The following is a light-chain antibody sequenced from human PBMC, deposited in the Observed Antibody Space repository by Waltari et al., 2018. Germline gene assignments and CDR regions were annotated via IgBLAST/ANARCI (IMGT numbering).Light chain of an antibody. CDR3: QQYDDLLYT. V-gene: IGKV1-33*01. CDR2: DAS. J-gene: IGKJ2*01. CDR1: QDINNH. Sequence: DIQMTQSPSSLSASVGDRVTITCQASQDINNHLNWYQHRPGKAPKLLISDASNLGTGVPSRFSGGGSGTDFTFTINSLQPEDIATYYCQQYDDLLYTFGQGTKLEIK.